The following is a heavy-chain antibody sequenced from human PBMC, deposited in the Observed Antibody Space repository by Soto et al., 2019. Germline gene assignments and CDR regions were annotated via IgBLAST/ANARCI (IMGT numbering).Heavy chain of an antibody. CDR3: ATATISPVSATLYHYGMDV. V-gene: IGHV1-69*01. J-gene: IGHJ6*02. Sequence: QVQLVQSGAEVKKPGSSVKVSCQASGGTFNNFAFTWVRQAPGQGLQWLGGIMPVFHTTNIAQSFQDRITVPAGDFTPTVYMEMTSLRYDDTAVYYGATATISPVSATLYHYGMDVWGQGTTVTVSS. CDR2: IMPVFHTT. D-gene: IGHD6-25*01. CDR1: GGTFNNFA.